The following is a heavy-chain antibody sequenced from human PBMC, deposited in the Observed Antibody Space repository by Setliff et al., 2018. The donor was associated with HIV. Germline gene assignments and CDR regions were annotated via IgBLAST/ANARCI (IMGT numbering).Heavy chain of an antibody. V-gene: IGHV5-10-1*01. Sequence: GESLKISCKGSGYSFSSYWINWVRQMPGKGLEWMGRIDSSDSYTNYSPSFHGNVSLSANRSISTAYLQWSSLKASDTAISYCARHKNGGYSLDNWGQGTLVTVSS. CDR1: GYSFSSYW. D-gene: IGHD2-15*01. J-gene: IGHJ4*02. CDR2: IDSSDSYT. CDR3: ARHKNGGYSLDN.